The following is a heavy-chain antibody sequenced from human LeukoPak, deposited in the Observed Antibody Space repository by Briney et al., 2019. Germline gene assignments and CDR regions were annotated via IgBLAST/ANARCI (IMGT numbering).Heavy chain of an antibody. D-gene: IGHD3-22*01. Sequence: ASVKVSCKASGYTFTSYYMHWVRQAPGQGLEWMGIINPSGGSTSYAQKLQGRVTMTTDTSTSTAYMELRSLRSDDTAVYYCARIGYYFDYWGQGTLVTVSS. CDR3: ARIGYYFDY. J-gene: IGHJ4*02. V-gene: IGHV1-46*01. CDR2: INPSGGST. CDR1: GYTFTSYY.